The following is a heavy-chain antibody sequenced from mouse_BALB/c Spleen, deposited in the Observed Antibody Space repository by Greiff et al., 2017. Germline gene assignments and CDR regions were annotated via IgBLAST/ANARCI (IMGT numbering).Heavy chain of an antibody. CDR3: ARLGRDYYGLDY. Sequence: EVHLVESGGGLVQPGGSLKLSCAASGFTFSSYGMSWVRQTPDKRLELVATINSNGGSTYYPDSVKGRFTISRDNAKNTLYLQMSSLKSEDTAMYYCARLGRDYYGLDYWGQGTSVTVSS. J-gene: IGHJ4*01. CDR2: INSNGGST. V-gene: IGHV5-6-3*01. D-gene: IGHD4-1*01. CDR1: GFTFSSYG.